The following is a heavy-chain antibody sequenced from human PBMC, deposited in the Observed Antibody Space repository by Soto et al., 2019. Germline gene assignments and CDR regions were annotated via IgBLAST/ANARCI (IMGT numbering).Heavy chain of an antibody. D-gene: IGHD3-22*01. J-gene: IGHJ4*02. V-gene: IGHV3-23*01. CDR3: AREARYDRGVYHYEGIDY. CDR1: GFSFSDYS. Sequence: EVQLLQSGGGLAQPGGSLTLSCAASGFSFSDYSMNWVRRAPGKGLEWVSAFSAGGDYRHYADSVKGRFTISRDNSKNTLFRQMNSLRAEDTAGYYCAREARYDRGVYHYEGIDYWGQGTLVTVSS. CDR2: FSAGGDYR.